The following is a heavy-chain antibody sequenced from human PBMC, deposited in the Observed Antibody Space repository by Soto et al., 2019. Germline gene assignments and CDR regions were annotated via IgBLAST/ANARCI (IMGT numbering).Heavy chain of an antibody. V-gene: IGHV3-23*01. CDR1: GFTFSSYA. CDR3: AKDWTIFFSRYYFDY. D-gene: IGHD3-9*01. J-gene: IGHJ4*02. CDR2: ISGSGGST. Sequence: GGSLRLSCAASGFTFSSYAMSWVRQPPGKGLEWVSAISGSGGSTYYADSVKGRFTISRDNSKNTLYLQMNSLRAEDTSGYYCAKDWTIFFSRYYFDYCAQGT.